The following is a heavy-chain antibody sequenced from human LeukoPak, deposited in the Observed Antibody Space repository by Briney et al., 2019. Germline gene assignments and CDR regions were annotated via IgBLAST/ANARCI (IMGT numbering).Heavy chain of an antibody. CDR2: MNPNSGNT. Sequence: ASVTVSSTASGYTFTSYDINWVRQATGQGLEWMGWMNPNSGNTGYAQKFQGRVTMTRNTSISTAYMELSSLRSEDTAVYYCASRYSGYANYYYYYMDVWGKGTTVTVSS. J-gene: IGHJ6*03. CDR3: ASRYSGYANYYYYYMDV. D-gene: IGHD5-12*01. CDR1: GYTFTSYD. V-gene: IGHV1-8*01.